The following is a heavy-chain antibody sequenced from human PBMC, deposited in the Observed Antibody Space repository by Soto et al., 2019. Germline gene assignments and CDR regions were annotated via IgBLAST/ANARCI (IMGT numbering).Heavy chain of an antibody. Sequence: LRLSCAGSGFTFSTFDIHWVRQAPGKGLEWVSGIGTLSDTFYAASVQGRFTISRQNAKNSVYLQMNSLKAGDTVFYYCARGRSFSYDSTPPPMFDPWGQGTLVTVSS. CDR1: GFTFSTFD. V-gene: IGHV3-13*01. CDR2: IGTLSDT. D-gene: IGHD3-10*01. CDR3: ARGRSFSYDSTPPPMFDP. J-gene: IGHJ5*02.